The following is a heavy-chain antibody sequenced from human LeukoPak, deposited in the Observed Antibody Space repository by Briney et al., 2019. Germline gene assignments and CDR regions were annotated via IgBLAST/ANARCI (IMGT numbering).Heavy chain of an antibody. CDR3: ARVSSGYSSGWYEGDAFDI. CDR2: IYQRPKKYN. Sequence: WQTPSLTCAISVESVSNNSAAWKCIRPSPSRGLEWLGRIYQRPKKYNDSSVSMKSPITINQETSKTQLSVQLNSVTPEDTAVYYCARVSSGYSSGWYEGDAFDIWGQGTMVTVSS. J-gene: IGHJ3*02. CDR1: VESVSNNSAA. V-gene: IGHV6-1*01. D-gene: IGHD6-19*01.